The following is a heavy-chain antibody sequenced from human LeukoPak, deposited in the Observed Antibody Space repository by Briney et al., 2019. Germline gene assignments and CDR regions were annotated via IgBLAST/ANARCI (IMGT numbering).Heavy chain of an antibody. D-gene: IGHD6-13*01. CDR3: ARNRGVAAADPLDY. J-gene: IGHJ4*02. CDR2: IYHSGST. V-gene: IGHV4-30-2*01. Sequence: SETLSLTCTVSGGSISSGGYYWSWIRQPPGKGLEWIGYIYHSGSTYYNPSLKSRVTISVDRSKNQFSLKLSSVTAADTAVYYCARNRGVAAADPLDYWGQGTLVTVSS. CDR1: GGSISSGGYY.